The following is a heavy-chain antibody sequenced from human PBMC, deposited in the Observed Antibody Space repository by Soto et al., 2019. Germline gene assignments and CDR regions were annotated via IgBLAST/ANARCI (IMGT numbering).Heavy chain of an antibody. Sequence: GASVEVSCKASGYTITMYELHWVRQAPEERLEWMGRINTGNGNTRYSQKFQGRVTITRDTSASTVYMELSSLRSEDTAAYYCARDVTLVRGVTNAFDIWGQGTMVTVSS. D-gene: IGHD3-10*01. CDR1: GYTITMYE. CDR2: INTGNGNT. J-gene: IGHJ3*02. V-gene: IGHV1-3*04. CDR3: ARDVTLVRGVTNAFDI.